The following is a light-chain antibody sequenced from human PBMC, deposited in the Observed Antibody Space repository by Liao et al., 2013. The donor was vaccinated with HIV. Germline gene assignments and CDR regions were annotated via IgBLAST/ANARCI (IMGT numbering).Light chain of an antibody. CDR2: YDR. CDR1: NIGSNS. CDR3: HVWDRSSDVV. J-gene: IGLJ2*01. Sequence: SYVLTQPPSVSVAPGKTARITCGRNNIGSNSVHWYQQKPGQAPVVVIYYDRDRPSGIPERFSGSNSGNTATLTISRVEVGDEADYYCHVWDRSSDVVFGGGTKLTVL. V-gene: IGLV3-21*01.